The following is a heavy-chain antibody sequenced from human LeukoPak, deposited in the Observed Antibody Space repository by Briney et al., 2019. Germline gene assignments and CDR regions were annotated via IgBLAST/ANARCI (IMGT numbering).Heavy chain of an antibody. CDR2: ISSSGSTI. CDR3: AKVGTYSSSLNY. D-gene: IGHD6-6*01. J-gene: IGHJ4*02. V-gene: IGHV3-48*03. Sequence: GGSLRLSCAASGFTFSSYEMNWVRQAPGKGLEWVSYISSSGSTIYYADSVKGRFTISRDNAKNSLFLQMNSLRAEDTAVCYCAKVGTYSSSLNYWGQGTLVTVSS. CDR1: GFTFSSYE.